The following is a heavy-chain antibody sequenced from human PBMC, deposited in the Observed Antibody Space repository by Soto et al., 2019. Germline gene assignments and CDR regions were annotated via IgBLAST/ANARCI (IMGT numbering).Heavy chain of an antibody. CDR2: IYYSGST. J-gene: IGHJ5*02. V-gene: IGHV4-39*01. CDR3: ARQAHHDNWFDP. Sequence: PSETLSLTCTVSGGSLSSSGYYWGWIRQPPGKGLEYIGSIYYSGSTYYNPPLKSRVTISVDTSKNYFSLKLRSVTAADTAVYYCARQAHHDNWFDPWGQGTLVTVSS. CDR1: GGSLSSSGYY.